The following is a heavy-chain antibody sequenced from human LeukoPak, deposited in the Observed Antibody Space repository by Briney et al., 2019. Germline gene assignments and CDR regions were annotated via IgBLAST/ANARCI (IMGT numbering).Heavy chain of an antibody. CDR1: GFTFSSYS. CDR3: AKADAYSYGYADYYYYYYMDV. Sequence: GGSLRLSCAASGFTFSSYSMNWVRQAPGKGLEWVSSISSSSSYIYYADSVKGRFTISGDNAKNSLYLQMNSLRAEDTAVYYCAKADAYSYGYADYYYYYYMDVWGKGTTVTISS. D-gene: IGHD5-18*01. J-gene: IGHJ6*03. V-gene: IGHV3-21*01. CDR2: ISSSSSYI.